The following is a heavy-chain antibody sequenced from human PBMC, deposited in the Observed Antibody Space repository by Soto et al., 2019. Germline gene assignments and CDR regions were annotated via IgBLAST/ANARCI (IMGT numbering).Heavy chain of an antibody. CDR3: ARGGSRAAGFGPLPYYYGMDV. J-gene: IGHJ6*02. D-gene: IGHD6-13*01. V-gene: IGHV1-69*13. CDR2: IIPIFGTA. Sequence: SVKVSCKASGGTFSSYAISWVRQAPGQGLEWMGGIIPIFGTANYAQKFQGRVTVTADESTSTAYMELSSLRSEDTAVYYCARGGSRAAGFGPLPYYYGMDVWGQGTTVTVSS. CDR1: GGTFSSYA.